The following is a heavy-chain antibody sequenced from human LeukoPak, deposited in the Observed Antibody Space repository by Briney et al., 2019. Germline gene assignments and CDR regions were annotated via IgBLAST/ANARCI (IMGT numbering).Heavy chain of an antibody. J-gene: IGHJ4*02. V-gene: IGHV1-69*06. D-gene: IGHD3-10*01. CDR1: GGTFSSYA. CDR3: ARGRFGELLRFDY. Sequence: SVKVSCKASGGTFSSYAISWVRQAPGQGLEWMGGIIPIFGTANYAQKFQGGVTITADKSTSTAYMELSSLRSEDTAVYYCARGRFGELLRFDYWGQGTLVTVSS. CDR2: IIPIFGTA.